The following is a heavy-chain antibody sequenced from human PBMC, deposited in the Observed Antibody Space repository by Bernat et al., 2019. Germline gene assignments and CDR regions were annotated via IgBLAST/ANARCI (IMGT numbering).Heavy chain of an antibody. CDR1: GGSISSSSYY. D-gene: IGHD3-16*02. V-gene: IGHV4-39*01. CDR3: ARREDDYVWGSYRSYAFDI. J-gene: IGHJ3*02. Sequence: QLQLQESGPGLVKPSETLSLTCTVSGGSISSSSYYWGWIRQPPGKGLEWIGSIYYSGSTYYNPSLKSRVTISVATSKNQFSLKLSSVTAADTAVYYCARREDDYVWGSYRSYAFDIWGQGTMVTVSS. CDR2: IYYSGST.